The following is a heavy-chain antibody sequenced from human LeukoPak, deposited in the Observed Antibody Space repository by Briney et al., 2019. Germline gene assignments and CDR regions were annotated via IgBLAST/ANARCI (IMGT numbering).Heavy chain of an antibody. CDR1: GYTFTSYY. CDR3: ARAPLAYYDYVWGSLGTGIFDY. Sequence: ASVKVSCKASGYTFTSYYMHWVRQAPGQGLEWMGIINPSGGSTSYAQKFQGRVTMTRDTSTSTVYMELSSLRSEDTAVYYCARAPLAYYDYVWGSLGTGIFDYWGQGTLVTVSS. D-gene: IGHD3-16*01. V-gene: IGHV1-46*01. CDR2: INPSGGST. J-gene: IGHJ4*02.